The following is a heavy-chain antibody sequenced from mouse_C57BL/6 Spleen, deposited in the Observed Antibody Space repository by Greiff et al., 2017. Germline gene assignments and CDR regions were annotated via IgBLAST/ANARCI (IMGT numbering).Heavy chain of an antibody. V-gene: IGHV1-55*01. CDR3: ARSDSSGHFDY. D-gene: IGHD3-2*02. J-gene: IGHJ2*01. CDR2: IYPGSGST. Sequence: VQLQQPGAELVKPGASVQMSCKASGYTFTSYWITWVKQRPGQGLEWIGDIYPGSGSTNYNEKFKSKATLTVDTASITAYKQLSSLTSEDSAVYYCARSDSSGHFDYWGQGTTLTVSS. CDR1: GYTFTSYW.